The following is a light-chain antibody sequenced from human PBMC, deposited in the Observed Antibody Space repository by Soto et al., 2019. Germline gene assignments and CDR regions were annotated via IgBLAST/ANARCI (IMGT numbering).Light chain of an antibody. V-gene: IGLV4-69*01. Sequence: QSVLTQSPSASASLGASVKLTCTLSSGHSNYAIAWHQQQPEKGPRYLMKVNSGGSHIKGDGIPDRFSGSSSGAERYLFISSLQSEDEDDYYCQTWGTGSGILVFGGGTQLTVL. CDR2: VNSGGSH. J-gene: IGLJ7*01. CDR1: SGHSNYA. CDR3: QTWGTGSGILV.